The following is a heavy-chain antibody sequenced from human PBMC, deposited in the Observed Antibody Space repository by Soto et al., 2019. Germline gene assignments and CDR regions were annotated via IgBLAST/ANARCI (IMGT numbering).Heavy chain of an antibody. D-gene: IGHD3-10*01. J-gene: IGHJ6*02. CDR3: ACRITMVRGVINPKAYYYYYGMDV. Sequence: AASVKVSCKASGGTFSSYAISWVRQAPGQGLEWMGGIIPIFGTANYAQKFQGRVTITADKSTSTAYMELSSLRSEDTAVYYCACRITMVRGVINPKAYYYYYGMDVWGQGTMVTVSS. V-gene: IGHV1-69*06. CDR1: GGTFSSYA. CDR2: IIPIFGTA.